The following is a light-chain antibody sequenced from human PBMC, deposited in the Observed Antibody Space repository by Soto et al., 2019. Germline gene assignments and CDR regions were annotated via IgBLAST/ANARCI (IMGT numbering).Light chain of an antibody. CDR3: QQYGSSPYT. CDR1: QSVTSGH. CDR2: DAS. J-gene: IGKJ2*01. Sequence: IVLTQSPGTLYLSPGERATLSCRASQSVTSGHLAWYQQKPGQAPRLLMYDASNRATGIPDRFSGTGSGTDFTLTISRLEPEDFAVYYCQQYGSSPYTFGLGTKLEIK. V-gene: IGKV3-20*01.